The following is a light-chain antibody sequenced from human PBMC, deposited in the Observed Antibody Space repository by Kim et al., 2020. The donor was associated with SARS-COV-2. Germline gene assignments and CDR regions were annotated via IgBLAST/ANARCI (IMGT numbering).Light chain of an antibody. V-gene: IGKV3-20*01. CDR2: GSS. CDR3: QQYGTTQGT. CDR1: QRVSGTY. J-gene: IGKJ2*01. Sequence: LAPGERTTLARRASQRVSGTYVAWHQQKPGEAPRLLNYGSSSSTTRIPDWFSGSGSGTDFTLTITRLEPEDFAVYYCQQYGTTQGTFGQGTKLEIK.